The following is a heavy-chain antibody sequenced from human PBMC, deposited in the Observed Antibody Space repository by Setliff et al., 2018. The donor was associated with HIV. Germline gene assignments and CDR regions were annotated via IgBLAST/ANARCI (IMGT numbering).Heavy chain of an antibody. V-gene: IGHV4-34*01. Sequence: SETLSLTCVMDGGSLRDYYWSWIRQSPGKGLEWIGESNQSGSGNYNPSLKSRVTISVDTSKNQISLRLSSVTAADTAVYYCARLSGGMVPNYWGQGTLVTVSS. J-gene: IGHJ4*02. CDR1: GGSLRDYY. CDR3: ARLSGGMVPNY. D-gene: IGHD3-10*01. CDR2: SNQSGSG.